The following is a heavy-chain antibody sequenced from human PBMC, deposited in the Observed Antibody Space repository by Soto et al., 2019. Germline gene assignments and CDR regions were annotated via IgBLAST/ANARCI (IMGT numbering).Heavy chain of an antibody. D-gene: IGHD3-22*01. CDR1: GGSISSYY. CDR2: IYYSGST. J-gene: IGHJ4*02. V-gene: IGHV4-59*01. Sequence: SETLSLTCTVSGGSISSYYWSWIRQPPGKGLEWIGCIYYSGSTNYNPSLKSRVTISVDTSKNQFSLKLSSVTAADTAVYYCARQGYDSSGYYYVSNYFDYWGQGTLVTVSS. CDR3: ARQGYDSSGYYYVSNYFDY.